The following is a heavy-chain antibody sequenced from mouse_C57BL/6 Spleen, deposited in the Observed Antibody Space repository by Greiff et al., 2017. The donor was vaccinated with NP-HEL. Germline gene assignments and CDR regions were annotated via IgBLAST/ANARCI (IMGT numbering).Heavy chain of an antibody. J-gene: IGHJ3*01. CDR2: IYPCSGYT. Sequence: VKLQQPGAELAMPGASVKLSCKASGYTFTSYCISWVKQRPGQGLEWIGEIYPCSGYTNYNEKFKGKATLTADKSSSTAYMELRHLTSEDSAVYFCAREEAMMDTTRAFAYWGQGTLVTVSA. V-gene: IGHV1-81*01. D-gene: IGHD2-3*01. CDR1: GYTFTSYC. CDR3: AREEAMMDTTRAFAY.